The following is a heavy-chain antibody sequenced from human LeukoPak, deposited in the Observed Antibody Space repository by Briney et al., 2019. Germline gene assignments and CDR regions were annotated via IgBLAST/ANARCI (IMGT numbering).Heavy chain of an antibody. CDR2: IRSNGGST. V-gene: IGHV3-64*01. Sequence: GGSLRLCCAASGFTFSSDCMRWVRQAAGKGLEYVSSIRSNGGSTIYANSVKSRFTISRDNPKTTPYLQMGSLRDEHMAVYYCARDQYRGTTVVPPGYFDIWGQGTMVTVSP. D-gene: IGHD4-23*01. CDR1: GFTFSSDC. CDR3: ARDQYRGTTVVPPGYFDI. J-gene: IGHJ3*02.